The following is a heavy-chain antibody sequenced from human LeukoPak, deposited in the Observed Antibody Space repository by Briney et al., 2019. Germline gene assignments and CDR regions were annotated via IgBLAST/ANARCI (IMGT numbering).Heavy chain of an antibody. Sequence: SETLSLTCTVSGGSISSYYWSWIRQPPGKELEWIGRIHGSGSSNYNPSLKSRVTMSVDMSKNQFSLKLTSMIAADTAIYYCARDRSGSFYDYWGQGTLVTVSS. CDR3: ARDRSGSFYDY. CDR2: IHGSGSS. J-gene: IGHJ4*02. D-gene: IGHD1-26*01. V-gene: IGHV4-4*07. CDR1: GGSISSYY.